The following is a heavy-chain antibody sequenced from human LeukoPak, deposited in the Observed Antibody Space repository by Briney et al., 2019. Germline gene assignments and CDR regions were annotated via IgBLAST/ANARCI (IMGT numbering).Heavy chain of an antibody. CDR3: ARVRQQLKGGMDY. V-gene: IGHV3-72*01. CDR1: GFTFSDHY. D-gene: IGHD6-13*01. CDR2: TRNKANSYTT. J-gene: IGHJ4*02. Sequence: PGGSLRLSCAASGFTFSDHYMDWVRQAPGKGLEWVGRTRNKANSYTTEYAASVKGRFTISRDDSKNSLYLQMNSLKTEDTAVYYCARVRQQLKGGMDYWGQGTLVTVSS.